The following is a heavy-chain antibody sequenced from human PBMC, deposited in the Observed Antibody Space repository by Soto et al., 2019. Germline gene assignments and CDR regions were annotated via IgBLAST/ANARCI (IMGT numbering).Heavy chain of an antibody. CDR2: IDWDDDK. Sequence: SAPTLANPTPTLTLTCTFSGFSLSTSGVRVSWIRQPPGKALEWLARIDWDDDKFYSTSLKTRLTISKDTSKNQVVLTMTNMDPVETATYYCARFFTPSGAFDIWGQGTMVTVSS. V-gene: IGHV2-70*04. CDR3: ARFFTPSGAFDI. CDR1: GFSLSTSGVR. J-gene: IGHJ3*02.